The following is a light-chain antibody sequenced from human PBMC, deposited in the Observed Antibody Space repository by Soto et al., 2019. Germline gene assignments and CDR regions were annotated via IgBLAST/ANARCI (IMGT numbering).Light chain of an antibody. CDR2: GVS. CDR3: QQSYSTPIT. Sequence: DIQMTQSPSSLSASVGDRVTITCRASQIISGYLNWYQQKPGKAPNLLIFGVSRLQSGVPSRFSGSGSGTDFTLTISSLQPEDFATYYCQQSYSTPITFGQGTRLEIK. V-gene: IGKV1-39*01. J-gene: IGKJ5*01. CDR1: QIISGY.